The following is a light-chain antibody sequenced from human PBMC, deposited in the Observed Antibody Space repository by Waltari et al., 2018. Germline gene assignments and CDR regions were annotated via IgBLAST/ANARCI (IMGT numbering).Light chain of an antibody. CDR2: DAS. Sequence: EIVLTQSPATLSLSPGERATLSCRASQSVSRFLAWYQQKPGQAPRLLIYDASNRATGIPARFSGSGSGTDFTLTISSLEPEDLAVYYCQQRSNWPPVTFGPGTKVDIK. CDR1: QSVSRF. CDR3: QQRSNWPPVT. V-gene: IGKV3-11*01. J-gene: IGKJ3*01.